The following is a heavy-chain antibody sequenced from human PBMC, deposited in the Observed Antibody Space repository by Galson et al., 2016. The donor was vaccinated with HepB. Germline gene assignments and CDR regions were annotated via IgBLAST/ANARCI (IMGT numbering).Heavy chain of an antibody. V-gene: IGHV3-23*01. D-gene: IGHD1-26*01. J-gene: IGHJ2*01. CDR1: GFSFSSYA. Sequence: SLRLSCAASGFSFSSYAMSWVRQAPGKGLEWVSSISGGVGSTYYADSVKGRFTISRDNAKNSLFLQMNTLRVEDTAVYYCTREFDLWGRGTQVTVSS. CDR2: ISGGVGST. CDR3: TREFDL.